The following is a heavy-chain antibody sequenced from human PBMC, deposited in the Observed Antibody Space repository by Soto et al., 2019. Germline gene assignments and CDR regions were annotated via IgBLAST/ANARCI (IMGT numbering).Heavy chain of an antibody. Sequence: PSETLSLTCTVSGGSISSYYWSWIRQPPGKGLEWIGYIYYSGSTNYNPSLKSRITISVDTSKNQFSLKLSSVTAADTAVYYCARGLRWNGMDVWGQGTTVTVSS. CDR2: IYYSGST. D-gene: IGHD2-21*01. CDR3: ARGLRWNGMDV. J-gene: IGHJ6*02. CDR1: GGSISSYY. V-gene: IGHV4-59*01.